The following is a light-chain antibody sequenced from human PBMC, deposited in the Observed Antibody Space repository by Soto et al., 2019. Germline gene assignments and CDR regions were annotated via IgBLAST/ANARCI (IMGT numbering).Light chain of an antibody. J-gene: IGKJ1*01. Sequence: EIVLTQSPGTLSLSPGERATLSCMASQSVSSSLLVWYQQKPGQAPRLLIYGASSRATGIPDRFSGSGYGADVTLTIIRLAPEDFAMYYCQQEGSSPWSFGQGTKVEIK. CDR1: QSVSSSL. CDR2: GAS. CDR3: QQEGSSPWS. V-gene: IGKV3-20*01.